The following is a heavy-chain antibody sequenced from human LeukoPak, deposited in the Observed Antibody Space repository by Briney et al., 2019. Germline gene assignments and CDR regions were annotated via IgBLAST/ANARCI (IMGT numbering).Heavy chain of an antibody. J-gene: IGHJ4*02. CDR1: GSSISDSY. CDR2: VSDRGGT. V-gene: IGHV4-59*12. Sequence: PSETLSLTCSVSGSSISDSYWSWIRQPPGKQMEWIGFVSDRGGTTYNPSLRSRVNISLDTSQNQFSLKVTSVTAADTAVYYCAINALLVPSTFDSWGRGTLVIVSS. D-gene: IGHD6-6*01. CDR3: AINALLVPSTFDS.